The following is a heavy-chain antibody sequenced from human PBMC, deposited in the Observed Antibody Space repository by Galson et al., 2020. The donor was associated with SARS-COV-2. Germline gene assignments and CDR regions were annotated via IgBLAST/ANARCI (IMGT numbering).Heavy chain of an antibody. Sequence: GESLKISCAASGFTFSSYWMSWVRQAPGKGLEWVANIKQDGSEKYYVDSVKGRFTSSGDNAKNSLYLQMNSLRAEDTAVYYCARVGSSSWYFEYWGQGTLVTVSP. CDR1: GFTFSSYW. CDR3: ARVGSSSWYFEY. CDR2: IKQDGSEK. V-gene: IGHV3-7*03. D-gene: IGHD6-13*01. J-gene: IGHJ4*02.